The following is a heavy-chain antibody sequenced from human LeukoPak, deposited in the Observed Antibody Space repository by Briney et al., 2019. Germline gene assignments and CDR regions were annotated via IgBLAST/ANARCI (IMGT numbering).Heavy chain of an antibody. Sequence: GASVKVSCKASGYTFTSYYLHWVRQAPRQGLEWMGIINPSGGSTSYAQKFQGRVTMTRDTSTSTVYMELSSLRSEDTAVYYCARGSPSMKYYDSSGYHPDLYYFDFWGQGTLVTVSS. J-gene: IGHJ4*02. CDR2: INPSGGST. D-gene: IGHD3-22*01. CDR3: ARGSPSMKYYDSSGYHPDLYYFDF. CDR1: GYTFTSYY. V-gene: IGHV1-46*01.